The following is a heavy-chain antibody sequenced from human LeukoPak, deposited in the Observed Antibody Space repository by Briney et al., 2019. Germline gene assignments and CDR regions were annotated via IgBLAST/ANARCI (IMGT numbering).Heavy chain of an antibody. Sequence: PSETLSLTCAVSGYSISSGYYWGWIRQPPGKGLEWIGSIYHSGSTYYNPSLKSRVTISVDTSKNQFSLKLSSVTAADTAVYYCARLPYDYNNWLDPWGQGTLVTVSS. V-gene: IGHV4-38-2*01. D-gene: IGHD5-24*01. CDR3: ARLPYDYNNWLDP. CDR2: IYHSGST. CDR1: GYSISSGYY. J-gene: IGHJ5*02.